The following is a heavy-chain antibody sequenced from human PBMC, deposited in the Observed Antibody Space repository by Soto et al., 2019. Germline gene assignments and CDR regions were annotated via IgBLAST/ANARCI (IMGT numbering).Heavy chain of an antibody. J-gene: IGHJ4*02. CDR3: ARVPPSIAARYYFDY. Sequence: QVQLVQSGAEVKKPGASVKVSCKASGYTFTSYDINWVRQATGQGLEWMGWMNPNSGNTGYAQKFQGRVTMTRNTSISTAYMEVSSLRSEDTAVYYCARVPPSIAARYYFDYWGQGTLVTVSS. CDR2: MNPNSGNT. V-gene: IGHV1-8*01. CDR1: GYTFTSYD. D-gene: IGHD6-6*01.